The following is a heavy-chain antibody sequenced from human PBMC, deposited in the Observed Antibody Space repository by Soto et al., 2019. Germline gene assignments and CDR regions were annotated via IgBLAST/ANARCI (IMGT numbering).Heavy chain of an antibody. D-gene: IGHD2-15*01. J-gene: IGHJ5*02. V-gene: IGHV1-69*13. CDR2: IIPIFGTA. CDR3: ARGSGYCSGGSCYPYRFDP. Sequence: ASVKVSCKASGGTFSSYAISWVRQAPGQGLEWMGGIIPIFGTANYAQKFQGRVTITADESTSTAYMELSSLRSEDTAVYYCARGSGYCSGGSCYPYRFDPWGQGTLVTVSS. CDR1: GGTFSSYA.